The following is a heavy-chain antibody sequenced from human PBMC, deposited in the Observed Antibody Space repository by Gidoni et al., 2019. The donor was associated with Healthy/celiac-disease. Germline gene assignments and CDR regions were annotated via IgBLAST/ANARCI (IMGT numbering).Heavy chain of an antibody. CDR1: GFTFSIYA. CDR3: AKDADGSGSYSIRWFDP. Sequence: EVQLLESGGGLVQPGGSLRLSCAASGFTFSIYAMSWVRQAPGKGLEWVSAISGSGGSTYYADSVKGRFTISRDNSKNTLYLQMNSLRAEDTAVYYCAKDADGSGSYSIRWFDPWGQGTLVTVSS. D-gene: IGHD3-10*01. J-gene: IGHJ5*02. V-gene: IGHV3-23*01. CDR2: ISGSGGST.